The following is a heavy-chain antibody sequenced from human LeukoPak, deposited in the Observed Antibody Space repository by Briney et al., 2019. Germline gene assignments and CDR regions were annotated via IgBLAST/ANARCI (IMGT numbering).Heavy chain of an antibody. CDR1: GFTFSTYT. Sequence: GGSLRLSCAASGFTFSTYTTNWVRQAPGKGLEWVSSISGSSRYIYYADSLKGRFTISRDNAKNSLSLQMDSLRAEDTAVYFCARDAVWTGSYFDCWGQGTLVTVSS. CDR2: ISGSSRYI. CDR3: ARDAVWTGSYFDC. D-gene: IGHD3/OR15-3a*01. V-gene: IGHV3-21*01. J-gene: IGHJ4*02.